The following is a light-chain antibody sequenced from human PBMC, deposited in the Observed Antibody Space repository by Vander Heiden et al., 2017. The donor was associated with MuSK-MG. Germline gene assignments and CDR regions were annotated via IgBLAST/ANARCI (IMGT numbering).Light chain of an antibody. CDR2: EVS. V-gene: IGLV2-14*01. J-gene: IGLJ1*01. CDR3: FSKGISSTYV. Sequence: QAALTQPASVSGSPGQSISISCSGTSSDVGGYNFVSWYQQYPGKVPKLMIYEVSNRPSGVSHRFSGSKSGNTASLTISGLRAEDEADYYCFSKGISSTYVFGTGTKVTVL. CDR1: SSDVGGYNF.